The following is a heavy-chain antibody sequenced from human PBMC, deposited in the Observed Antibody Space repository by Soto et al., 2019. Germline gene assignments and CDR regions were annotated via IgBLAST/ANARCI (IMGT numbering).Heavy chain of an antibody. V-gene: IGHV3-23*01. CDR3: ARDRGDYGDWGFDY. D-gene: IGHD4-17*01. J-gene: IGHJ4*02. Sequence: PGGSLRLSCAASGFTFSSYTMAWVRQAPGKGLEWVSAISDSGGSPYYADSVQGRFTISRDNSKNTLYLQMNSLRAEDTAVYYCARDRGDYGDWGFDYWGQGTLVTVSS. CDR2: ISDSGGSP. CDR1: GFTFSSYT.